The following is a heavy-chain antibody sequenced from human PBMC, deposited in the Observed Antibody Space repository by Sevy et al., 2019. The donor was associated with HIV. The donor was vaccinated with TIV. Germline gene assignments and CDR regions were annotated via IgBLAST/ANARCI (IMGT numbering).Heavy chain of an antibody. CDR1: GFTLSSYT. D-gene: IGHD6-6*01. CDR2: FDRTDIT. CDR3: VRAERANSSHFDY. V-gene: IGHV3-48*02. J-gene: IGHJ4*02. Sequence: RSLRLSCEASGFTLSSYTMNWVRQSPEKGLEWVATFDRTDITHYADSVKGRFIISRDTAKNSLFLQMNSLRDDDTAMYFCVRAERANSSHFDYWGRGTLVTVSS.